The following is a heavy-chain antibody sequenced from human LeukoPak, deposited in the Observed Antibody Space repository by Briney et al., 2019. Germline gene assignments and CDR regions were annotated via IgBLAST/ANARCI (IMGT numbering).Heavy chain of an antibody. D-gene: IGHD2-15*01. V-gene: IGHV3-23*01. CDR1: GFTFSTYA. CDR2: ISSGGDT. Sequence: GGSLRLSCAASGFTFSTYARSWVRQAPGKGLEWISIISSGGDTYYADSVKGRFTISRDNSKNTLDLQMSSLRAEDTAVYYCAKGVGGYYFDYWGQGTLVTVSS. J-gene: IGHJ4*02. CDR3: AKGVGGYYFDY.